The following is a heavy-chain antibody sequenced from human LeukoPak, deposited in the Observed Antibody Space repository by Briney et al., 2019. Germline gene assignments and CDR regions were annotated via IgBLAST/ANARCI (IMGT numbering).Heavy chain of an antibody. Sequence: XXXAAXXFTFXSXXMHWVRXAPGXXLXXXXXISYDGSNKYYADSVKGRFTISRDNSKNTLYLQMNSLRAEDTAVYYCAKKLSSSSFSYYFDYWGQGTLVTVSS. CDR3: AKKLSSSSFSYYFDY. D-gene: IGHD6-13*01. J-gene: IGHJ4*02. CDR1: XFTFXSXX. V-gene: IGHV3-30-3*02. CDR2: ISYDGSNK.